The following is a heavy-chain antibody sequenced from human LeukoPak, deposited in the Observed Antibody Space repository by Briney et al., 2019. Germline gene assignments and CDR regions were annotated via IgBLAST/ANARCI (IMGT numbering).Heavy chain of an antibody. CDR1: GGSISSYY. V-gene: IGHV4-59*01. CDR3: ASSKVRGVFRALDY. Sequence: SETLSLTCTVSGGSISSYYWSRIRQPPGKGLEWIGYIYYSGSTNYNPSLRSRVTISVDTSKNQFSLKLSSVTAADTAVYYCASSKVRGVFRALDYWGQGTLVTVSS. D-gene: IGHD3-10*01. J-gene: IGHJ4*02. CDR2: IYYSGST.